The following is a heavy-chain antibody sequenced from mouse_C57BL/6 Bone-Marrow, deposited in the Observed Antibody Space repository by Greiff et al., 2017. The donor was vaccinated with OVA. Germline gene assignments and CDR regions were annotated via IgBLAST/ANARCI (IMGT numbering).Heavy chain of an antibody. D-gene: IGHD2-3*01. J-gene: IGHJ4*01. Sequence: EVKLMESGGGLVQPGGSLSLSCAASGFTFTDYYMSWVRQPPGKALEWLGFIRNKANGYTTEYSASVKGRFTISRDNSQSILYLQMNALRAEDSATYYCARYPLMTPLYAMDYWGQGTSVTVSS. CDR2: IRNKANGYTT. CDR3: ARYPLMTPLYAMDY. CDR1: GFTFTDYY. V-gene: IGHV7-3*01.